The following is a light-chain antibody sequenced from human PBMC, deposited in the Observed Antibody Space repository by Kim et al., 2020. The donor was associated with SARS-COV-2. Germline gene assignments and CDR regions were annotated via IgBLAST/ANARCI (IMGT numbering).Light chain of an antibody. CDR2: YDD. V-gene: IGLV3-21*01. Sequence: SYELTQPPSVSVAPGTTARIPCGGNIIERESVHWYQQKAGQGPVLIMYYDDNRPSGIPERFSGSTSGNMATLTISKVEAGDEADYHCQGWGLSGSQMIFG. J-gene: IGLJ2*01. CDR1: IIERES. CDR3: QGWGLSGSQMI.